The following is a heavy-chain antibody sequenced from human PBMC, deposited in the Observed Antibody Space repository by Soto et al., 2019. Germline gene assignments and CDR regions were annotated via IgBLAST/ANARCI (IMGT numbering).Heavy chain of an antibody. D-gene: IGHD6-6*01. CDR3: ARDRGQLLVYNYGMDV. V-gene: IGHV1-18*01. CDR1: GYTFTTYG. Sequence: ASVKVSCKASGYTFTTYGLSWVRQAPGQGLEWMGWISVYNGNTNYAQKLQGRVTMTTDTSTSTAYMELRSLRSDDSAVYYCARDRGQLLVYNYGMDVWGQGTTVTVSS. J-gene: IGHJ6*02. CDR2: ISVYNGNT.